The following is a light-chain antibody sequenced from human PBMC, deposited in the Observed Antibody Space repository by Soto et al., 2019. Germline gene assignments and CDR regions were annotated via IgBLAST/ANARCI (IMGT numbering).Light chain of an antibody. CDR2: AAS. J-gene: IGKJ3*01. V-gene: IGKV1-39*01. Sequence: DIQMTQSPSSLSASVGDRVTITCRASQSISSYLNWYQQKPGKAPKLLIHAASSLQSGVPSRFSGSGSGTDFTLTISSLQPEDFATYFCQQGYSFAFTFGPGTKVDIK. CDR3: QQGYSFAFT. CDR1: QSISSY.